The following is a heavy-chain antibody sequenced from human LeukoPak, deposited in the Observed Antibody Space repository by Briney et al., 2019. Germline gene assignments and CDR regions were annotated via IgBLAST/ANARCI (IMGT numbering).Heavy chain of an antibody. V-gene: IGHV3-7*01. Sequence: GGSLRLSCAGYGFTFSSYWMNWVRQAPGKGLEWVANINQDVVDSVKGRFTISRDNAKNSLYLQVNSLRAEDTAVYYCARGTPLPGIDYWGQGTLVTVSS. J-gene: IGHJ4*02. D-gene: IGHD4-23*01. CDR3: ARGTPLPGIDY. CDR2: INQDV. CDR1: GFTFSSYW.